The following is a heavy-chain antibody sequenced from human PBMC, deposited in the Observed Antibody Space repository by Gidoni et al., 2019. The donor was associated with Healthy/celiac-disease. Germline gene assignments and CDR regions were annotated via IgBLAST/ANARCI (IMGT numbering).Heavy chain of an antibody. D-gene: IGHD3-10*01. CDR2: IIPIFGTA. V-gene: IGHV1-69*01. J-gene: IGHJ6*02. Sequence: QVQLVQSGAAVKKPGSSVTVSRNASGGTFSSYAISWVRQAPVKELEWMGGIIPIFGTANYEQKFQGRVTITADESMSTAYMELSSLRSEDTAVYYCARDDGRGFGRTYYYYGMDVWGQGTTVTVSS. CDR1: GGTFSSYA. CDR3: ARDDGRGFGRTYYYYGMDV.